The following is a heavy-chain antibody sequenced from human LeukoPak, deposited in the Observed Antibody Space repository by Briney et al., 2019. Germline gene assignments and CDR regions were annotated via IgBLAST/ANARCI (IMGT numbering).Heavy chain of an antibody. CDR3: ARRSSSAWYYFDF. V-gene: IGHV4-61*02. D-gene: IGHD6-19*01. CDR1: GGSISSGSYY. CDR2: IYTSGST. Sequence: SETLSLTCTVSGGSISSGSYYWSWIRQPAGKGLEWIGRIYTSGSTNYNPSLKSRVTISVDTSKNQFSLKLSSVTAADTAVYYCARRSSSAWYYFDFWGQGTLVTVSS. J-gene: IGHJ4*02.